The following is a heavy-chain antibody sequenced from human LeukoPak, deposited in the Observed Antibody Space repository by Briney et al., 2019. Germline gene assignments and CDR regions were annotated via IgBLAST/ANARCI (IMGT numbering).Heavy chain of an antibody. CDR2: INAANGNT. J-gene: IGHJ5*02. Sequence: ASVKVSCKASGYTFTNYAIHWVRHAPGQRLEWMGWINAANGNTKYSQKFQGRVTITRDTSASTAYMELSSLRSDDTAVYYCARSLGGGNLVAWFDPWGQGTLVTVSS. CDR3: ARSLGGGNLVAWFDP. V-gene: IGHV1-3*01. D-gene: IGHD4-23*01. CDR1: GYTFTNYA.